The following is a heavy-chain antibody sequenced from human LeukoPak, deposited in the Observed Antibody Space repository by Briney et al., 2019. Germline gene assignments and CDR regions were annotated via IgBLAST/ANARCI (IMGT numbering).Heavy chain of an antibody. V-gene: IGHV4-34*01. CDR1: GGSFSGYY. Sequence: SETLSLTCAVYGGSFSGYYWSWIRQPPGKGLEWIGEINHSGSTKYNPSLKSRVTISVDTSKNQFSLKLSSVTAADTAVYYCASSRGWLVRRALDYWGQGTLVTVSS. J-gene: IGHJ4*02. D-gene: IGHD6-19*01. CDR3: ASSRGWLVRRALDY. CDR2: INHSGST.